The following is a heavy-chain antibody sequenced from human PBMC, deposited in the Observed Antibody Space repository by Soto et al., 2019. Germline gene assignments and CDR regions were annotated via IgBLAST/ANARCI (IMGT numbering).Heavy chain of an antibody. CDR3: ARSQGGRWLRSGYYGMDV. V-gene: IGHV4-59*01. Sequence: PWETRSLTCTVSGGSISSYYWSWIRQPPGKGLEWIGYIYYSGSTNYNPSLKSRVSISVDTSKNQFSLKLSSVTAADTAVYYCARSQGGRWLRSGYYGMDVWGQGTTVTVSS. J-gene: IGHJ6*02. CDR2: IYYSGST. D-gene: IGHD5-12*01. CDR1: GGSISSYY.